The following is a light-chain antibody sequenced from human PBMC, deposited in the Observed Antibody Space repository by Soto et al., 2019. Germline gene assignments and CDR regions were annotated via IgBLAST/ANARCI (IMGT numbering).Light chain of an antibody. J-gene: IGKJ1*01. CDR3: LQDYNYPRT. V-gene: IGKV1-5*03. CDR1: QSISIW. CDR2: KAS. Sequence: DIQMTQSPSTLSASVGDRVTITCRASQSISIWLAWYQQKPGKAPKILIYKASSLESGVPSRFSGSGSGTEFTLTISSLQPEDFATYYCLQDYNYPRTFGEGTKVDIK.